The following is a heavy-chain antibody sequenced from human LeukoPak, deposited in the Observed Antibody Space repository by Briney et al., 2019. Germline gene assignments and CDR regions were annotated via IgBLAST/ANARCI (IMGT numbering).Heavy chain of an antibody. D-gene: IGHD2-21*02. Sequence: GGSLRLSCAASGFTFSSYWMSWVRQAPGKGLEWVANTKKDGSEIYYGDSVKGRFTISRDNAKNSLYLEMNSLRAEDTAVYYCAGGLDAFDIWGQGTMVTVSS. CDR2: TKKDGSEI. CDR1: GFTFSSYW. J-gene: IGHJ3*02. V-gene: IGHV3-7*04. CDR3: AGGLDAFDI.